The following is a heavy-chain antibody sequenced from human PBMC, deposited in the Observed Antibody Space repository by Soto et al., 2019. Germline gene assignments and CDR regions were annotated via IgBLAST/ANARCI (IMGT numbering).Heavy chain of an antibody. D-gene: IGHD3-9*01. CDR2: IYYSGST. V-gene: IGHV4-31*02. CDR3: ARDKNYDILTGYYYYYMDV. Sequence: QVQLQESGPGLVKPSQTLSLTCTVSGGSISSGGYYWSWIRQHPGKGLEWVGYIYYSGSTYYNPSLKSRVTISVDTSKNQFSLELSSVTAADTAVYYCARDKNYDILTGYYYYYMDVWGNGTTVTVSS. J-gene: IGHJ6*03. CDR1: GGSISSGGYY.